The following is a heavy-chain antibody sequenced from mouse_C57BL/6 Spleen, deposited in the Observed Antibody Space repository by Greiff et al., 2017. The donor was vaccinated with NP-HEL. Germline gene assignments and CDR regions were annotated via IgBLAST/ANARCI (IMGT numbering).Heavy chain of an antibody. CDR3: ARGVTTHYYAMDY. CDR1: GFNIKDYY. CDR2: IDPEDGET. J-gene: IGHJ4*01. Sequence: EVKLVESGAELVKPGASVKLSCTASGFNIKDYYMHWVKQRTEQGLEWIGRIDPEDGETKYATKFQGKATITADTSSNTAYLQLSSLTSEDTAVYYCARGVTTHYYAMDYWGQGTSVTVSS. V-gene: IGHV14-2*01. D-gene: IGHD2-3*01.